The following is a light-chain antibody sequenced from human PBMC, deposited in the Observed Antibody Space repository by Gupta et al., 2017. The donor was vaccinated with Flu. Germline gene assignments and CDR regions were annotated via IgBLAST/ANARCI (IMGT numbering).Light chain of an antibody. J-gene: IGLJ2*01. CDR2: SNN. Sequence: QSVLTQPPSASGTPGQRVTISCSGSSSNIGHNTVNWYQQFPGTAPKLLIYSNNQRPSGVPDRFSGPKSGTSASLAISGLQAKDEADYYCAAWDDSLSGQVFGGGTKLTVL. V-gene: IGLV1-44*01. CDR1: SSNIGHNT. CDR3: AAWDDSLSGQV.